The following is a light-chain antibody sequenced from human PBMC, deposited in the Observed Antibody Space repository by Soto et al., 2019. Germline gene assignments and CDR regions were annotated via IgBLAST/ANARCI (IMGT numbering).Light chain of an antibody. Sequence: EIVLTQSPATLSLSPGERATLSCRASQSVSSYLAWYQQKPGQAPRLLIYDASHRATGIPARFSGSGSGTDFTLTISSLEPEDFAVYYWQQRSNWPLSYTFGQGTKLEIK. J-gene: IGKJ2*01. CDR3: QQRSNWPLSYT. CDR1: QSVSSY. CDR2: DAS. V-gene: IGKV3-11*01.